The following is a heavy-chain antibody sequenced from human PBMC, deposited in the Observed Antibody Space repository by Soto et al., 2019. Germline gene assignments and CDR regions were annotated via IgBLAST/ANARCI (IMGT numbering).Heavy chain of an antibody. J-gene: IGHJ6*02. CDR3: ASGRRLARCYYYGMDV. D-gene: IGHD4-17*01. CDR1: GGSVSSGSYY. V-gene: IGHV4-61*01. Sequence: PSETLSLTCTVSGGSVSSGSYYWSWIRQPPGKGLEWIGYIYYSGSTNYNPSLKSRVTISVDTSKNQFSLKLSSVTAADTAVYYCASGRRLARCYYYGMDVWGQGTTVTVSS. CDR2: IYYSGST.